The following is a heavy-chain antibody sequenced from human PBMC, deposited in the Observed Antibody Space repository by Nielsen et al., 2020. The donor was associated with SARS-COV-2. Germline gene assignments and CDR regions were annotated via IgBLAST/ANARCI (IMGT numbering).Heavy chain of an antibody. D-gene: IGHD2-2*01. CDR3: ARGVVVPAASMDV. V-gene: IGHV4-34*01. Sequence: GSLRLSCTVSGGSFSGYYWSWIRQPPGKGLEWIGEINHSGSTNYNPSLKSRVTISVDTSKNQFSLKLSSVTAADTAVYYCARGVVVPAASMDVWGKGTTVTVSS. J-gene: IGHJ6*03. CDR1: GGSFSGYY. CDR2: INHSGST.